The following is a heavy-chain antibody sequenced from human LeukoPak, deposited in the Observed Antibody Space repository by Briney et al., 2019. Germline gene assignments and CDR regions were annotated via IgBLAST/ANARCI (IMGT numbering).Heavy chain of an antibody. V-gene: IGHV4-4*07. Sequence: SETVSLTCSVSGGSISSYYWSWILQPAGKGLEWIGRIYTSGSTYYNPSLKSRVTISVDTSKNQFSLKLSSVTAADTAVYYCARPTSSGYYNYWGQGTLVTVSS. CDR2: IYTSGST. J-gene: IGHJ4*02. CDR1: GGSISSYY. CDR3: ARPTSSGYYNY. D-gene: IGHD3-22*01.